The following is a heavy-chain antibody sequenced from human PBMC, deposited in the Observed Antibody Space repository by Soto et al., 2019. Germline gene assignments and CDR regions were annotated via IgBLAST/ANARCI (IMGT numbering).Heavy chain of an antibody. J-gene: IGHJ6*02. CDR3: AKGGSIAVYYYYGMDV. D-gene: IGHD6-19*01. CDR2: ISGSGGST. Sequence: GSLRLSCAASGFTFSSYAMSWVRPAPGKGLEWVSAISGSGGSTYYADSVKGRFTISRDNSKNTLYLQMNSLRAEDTAVYYCAKGGSIAVYYYYGMDVWGQGTTVTVSS. CDR1: GFTFSSYA. V-gene: IGHV3-23*01.